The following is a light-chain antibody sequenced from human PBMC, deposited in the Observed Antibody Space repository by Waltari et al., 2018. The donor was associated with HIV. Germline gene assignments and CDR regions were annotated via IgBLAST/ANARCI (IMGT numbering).Light chain of an antibody. J-gene: IGLJ2*01. V-gene: IGLV2-14*01. CDR1: SSDVGGYNY. CDR2: EVS. Sequence: QSALTQPASVSGSPGQSITISCTGTSSDVGGYNYVSWYQQHPGKAPKLMIYEVSNRPSGVSNRFSGSKSGNTASLTISGLQAEDEADYYCSSYTSSRDVVF. CDR3: SSYTSSRDVV.